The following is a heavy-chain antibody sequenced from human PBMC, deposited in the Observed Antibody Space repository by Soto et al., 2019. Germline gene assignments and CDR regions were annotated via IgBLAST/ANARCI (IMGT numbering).Heavy chain of an antibody. Sequence: QITLKESGPPLVKPAQTLTLTCTFSGFSLSTSGVGVGWIRQPPGRALEWLALIYWDDDKRYRPSLKSRLTITKDTSKNQLVLTMTNVDPVDTATYYCAHLVTYYYFDFWGQGTLVTVSS. CDR3: AHLVTYYYFDF. D-gene: IGHD1-26*01. J-gene: IGHJ4*02. CDR1: GFSLSTSGVG. CDR2: IYWDDDK. V-gene: IGHV2-5*02.